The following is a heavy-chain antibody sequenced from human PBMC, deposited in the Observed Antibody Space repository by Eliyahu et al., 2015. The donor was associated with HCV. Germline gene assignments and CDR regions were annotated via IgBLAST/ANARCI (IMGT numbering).Heavy chain of an antibody. CDR2: INHSGST. CDR3: ARRGGLSNLHAAYYYYYYYMDV. J-gene: IGHJ6*03. D-gene: IGHD4-11*01. CDR1: GGSFXGYY. V-gene: IGHV4-34*01. Sequence: QVQLQQWGAGLLKPSETLSLTCAVYGGSFXGYYWSWIRXPPGKGLEWIGEINHSGSTNYNPSLKSRVTISVDTSKNQFSLKLSSVTAPDTAVYYCARRGGLSNLHAAYYYYYYYMDVWGKGTTVTVS.